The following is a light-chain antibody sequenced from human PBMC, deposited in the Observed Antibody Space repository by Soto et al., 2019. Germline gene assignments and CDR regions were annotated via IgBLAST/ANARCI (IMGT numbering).Light chain of an antibody. CDR2: WAS. CDR3: QQYYSSPLT. J-gene: IGKJ4*01. Sequence: DIVMTQSPDSLAVSLGERATINCKSSQSVLYSSNDKNYLAWYQQKPRQPPKLLIYWASTWESGVPDRFSGSGSGTDFTLTISSLQAEDMAVYYCQQYYSSPLTFGGGTKVDIK. V-gene: IGKV4-1*01. CDR1: QSVLYSSNDKNY.